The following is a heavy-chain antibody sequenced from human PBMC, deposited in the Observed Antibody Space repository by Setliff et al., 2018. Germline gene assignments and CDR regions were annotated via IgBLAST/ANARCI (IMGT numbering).Heavy chain of an antibody. V-gene: IGHV4-61*02. Sequence: PSETLSLTCTASGDSISSGSYHWSWIRKPAGKGLEWIGRIHPSGSTNYNPSLKSRVTISVDTSRNQFSLKVSSVTAADTAVYYCARTTGSTRNWLDPWGPGTLVTVSS. CDR3: ARTTGSTRNWLDP. CDR1: GDSISSGSYH. D-gene: IGHD1-1*01. CDR2: IHPSGST. J-gene: IGHJ5*02.